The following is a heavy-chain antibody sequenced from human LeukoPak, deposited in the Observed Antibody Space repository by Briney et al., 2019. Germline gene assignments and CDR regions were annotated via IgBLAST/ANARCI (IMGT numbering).Heavy chain of an antibody. J-gene: IGHJ4*02. CDR2: ISGFNT. V-gene: IGHV3-23*01. CDR1: GFAFNNYA. D-gene: IGHD3-16*01. CDR3: VKDVWTSPRCLLYSAS. Sequence: GGSLRLSCRTSGFAFNNYAMNWVRQPPGKGLEWVSGISGFNTYYADSVNGRFTISRDNSKNVLYLQMNRLRVEDTGVYYCVKDVWTSPRCLLYSASWGQGALVTVSS.